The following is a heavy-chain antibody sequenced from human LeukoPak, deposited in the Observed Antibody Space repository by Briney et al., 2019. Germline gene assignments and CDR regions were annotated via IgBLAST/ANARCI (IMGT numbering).Heavy chain of an antibody. D-gene: IGHD4-17*01. Sequence: SETLSLTCAVYGLSFSGYYWSWIRQPPGKGLEWIGEINHSGSTNYNPSLKSRVTISVDTSKNQFSLKLSSVTGADTAVYYCARVRLTTVTDYWGQGTLVTVSS. J-gene: IGHJ4*02. CDR1: GLSFSGYY. CDR2: INHSGST. CDR3: ARVRLTTVTDY. V-gene: IGHV4-34*01.